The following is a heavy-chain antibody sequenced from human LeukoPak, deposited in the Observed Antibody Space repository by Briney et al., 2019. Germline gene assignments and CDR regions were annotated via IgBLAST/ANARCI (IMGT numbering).Heavy chain of an antibody. J-gene: IGHJ5*02. D-gene: IGHD2/OR15-2a*01. V-gene: IGHV1-69*05. CDR3: ARSAAKNIRNWFDP. CDR1: GGAFSSYA. Sequence: GASVKVSCKASGGAFSSYAISWVRQAPGQGLEWMGGIIPIFGTANYAQKFQGRVTITTDESTSTAYMELSSLRSEDTAVYYCARSAAKNIRNWFDPWGQGTLVTVSS. CDR2: IIPIFGTA.